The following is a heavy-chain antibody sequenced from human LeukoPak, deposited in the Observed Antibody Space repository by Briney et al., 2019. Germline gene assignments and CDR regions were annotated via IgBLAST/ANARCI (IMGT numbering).Heavy chain of an antibody. CDR2: IIPIFGTA. V-gene: IGHV1-69*05. D-gene: IGHD3-22*01. CDR1: GGTFSSYA. J-gene: IGHJ4*02. Sequence: SVKVSCKASGGTFSSYAISWVRQAPGQGLEWIGGIIPIFGTANYAQKFQGRVTIITDESTSTAYMELSSLISEDTAVYYCNYYDSSGYDPVDYWGQGTLVTVSS. CDR3: NYYDSSGYDPVDY.